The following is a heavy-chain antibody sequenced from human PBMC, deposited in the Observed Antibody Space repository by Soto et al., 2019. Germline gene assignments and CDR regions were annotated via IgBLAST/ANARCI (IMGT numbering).Heavy chain of an antibody. CDR3: ARWSYLDY. CDR1: GFSFSSYA. D-gene: IGHD3-3*01. CDR2: ISGSDGKT. J-gene: IGHJ4*02. Sequence: DVQLLESGGGLVQPGGSLRLSCAASGFSFSSYAMSWVRQAPGKGLEWVSTISGSDGKTFYADSVKGRFSISRDTSKNTLYLQMNSLRADDTAGYYCARWSYLDYWGQGTRVTVSS. V-gene: IGHV3-23*01.